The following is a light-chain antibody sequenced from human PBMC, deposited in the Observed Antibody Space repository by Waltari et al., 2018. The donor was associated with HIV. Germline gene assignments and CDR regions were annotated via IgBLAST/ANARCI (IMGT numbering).Light chain of an antibody. CDR3: AAWHDSLAWV. CDR2: SNN. J-gene: IGLJ3*02. CDR1: NSKFGRNT. Sequence: QSVLTQPPSASGTPGQRVTISCSGSNSKFGRNTVNWYQQLPGTAPKLLSYSNNPRPAAIPDRFSGSNSGTSASLAISGLESEDNADYYCAAWHDSLAWVFGGGTKLTVL. V-gene: IGLV1-44*01.